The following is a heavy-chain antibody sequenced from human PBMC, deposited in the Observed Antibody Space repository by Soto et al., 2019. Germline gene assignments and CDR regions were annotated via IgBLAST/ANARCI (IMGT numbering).Heavy chain of an antibody. Sequence: QVQLVESGGGVVQPGRSLRLSCAASGFTFSTYAMHWVRQAPGKGLEWVAVLSYDGSNKYYADSVKGRFTISRDNSKNTLYLQMNSLRAEDTAVYYCARVVPAAMYYDYGMDVWGQGTTVTVSS. D-gene: IGHD2-2*01. CDR2: LSYDGSNK. J-gene: IGHJ6*02. CDR1: GFTFSTYA. CDR3: ARVVPAAMYYDYGMDV. V-gene: IGHV3-30*03.